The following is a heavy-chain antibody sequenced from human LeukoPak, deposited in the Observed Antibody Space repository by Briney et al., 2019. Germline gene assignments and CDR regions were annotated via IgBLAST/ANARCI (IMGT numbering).Heavy chain of an antibody. CDR3: ARDSLAVAGPFDY. D-gene: IGHD6-19*01. Sequence: AASVKVSCKASGGTFSSYAISWVRQAPGQGLEWMGRIIPIFGTANYAQKFQGRVTITTDESTSTAYMELSSLRSEDTAVYYCARDSLAVAGPFDYWGQGTLVTVSS. J-gene: IGHJ4*02. CDR2: IIPIFGTA. V-gene: IGHV1-69*05. CDR1: GGTFSSYA.